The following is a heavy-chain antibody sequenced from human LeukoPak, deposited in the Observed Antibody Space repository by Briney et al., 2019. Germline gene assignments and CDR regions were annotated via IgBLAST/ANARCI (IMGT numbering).Heavy chain of an antibody. CDR1: GGTFSSYA. Sequence: SVKVSCKASGGTFSSYAISWVRQAPGQGLEWMGRIIPIFGTANYAQKFQGRVTITTDESTSTAYMELSSLRSGDTAVYYCARGGITISPNWFDPWGQGTLVTVSS. CDR2: IIPIFGTA. CDR3: ARGGITISPNWFDP. D-gene: IGHD3-3*01. V-gene: IGHV1-69*05. J-gene: IGHJ5*02.